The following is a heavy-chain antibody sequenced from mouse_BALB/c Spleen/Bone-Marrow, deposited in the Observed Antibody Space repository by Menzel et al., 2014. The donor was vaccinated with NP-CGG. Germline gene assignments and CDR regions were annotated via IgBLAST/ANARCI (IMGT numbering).Heavy chain of an antibody. J-gene: IGHJ4*01. CDR1: GYTFTSYW. Sequence: VQLQQSGAELVKPGASVKVSCKASGYTFTSYWMHWAKQRPGQGLEWIGVLDPSDSYTTYNQKFKGKATLTVDTSSNTAYMQLSSLTSEDSAVYYCTRGANPYYYTMDYWGQGTSVTVSS. V-gene: IGHV1-59*01. CDR2: LDPSDSYT. CDR3: TRGANPYYYTMDY. D-gene: IGHD4-1*01.